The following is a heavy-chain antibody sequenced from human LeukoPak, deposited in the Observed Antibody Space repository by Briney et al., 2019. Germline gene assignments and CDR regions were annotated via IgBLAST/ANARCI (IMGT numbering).Heavy chain of an antibody. V-gene: IGHV6-1*01. CDR3: AKEGAGMLT. D-gene: IGHD1-26*01. J-gene: IGHJ5*02. Sequence: SQTLSLTCAFSGDSVSSNSAAWNWLRQSPSRGLEWLGSTYYRSKWYNEYAVSVKSRITINPDTSKNQFSLQLNSVTPEDTAVYYCAKEGAGMLTWGQGTLVTVSS. CDR2: TYYRSKWYN. CDR1: GDSVSSNSAA.